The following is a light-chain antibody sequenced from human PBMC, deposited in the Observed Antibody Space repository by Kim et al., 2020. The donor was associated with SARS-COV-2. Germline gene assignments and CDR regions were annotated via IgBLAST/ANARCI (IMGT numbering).Light chain of an antibody. V-gene: IGKV1-5*03. Sequence: GDRVTITCRASQSIGNYLAWYQQKPGRAPTLLIYSASNLERGVPSRFSGSASGTEFTLTISSLQPDDSATYYCQHFYAYPWTFGQGTKVDIK. CDR1: QSIGNY. CDR2: SAS. CDR3: QHFYAYPWT. J-gene: IGKJ1*01.